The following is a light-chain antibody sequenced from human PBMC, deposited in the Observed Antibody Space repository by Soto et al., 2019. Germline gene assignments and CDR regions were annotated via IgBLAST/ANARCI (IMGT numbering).Light chain of an antibody. CDR2: EVG. V-gene: IGLV2-14*01. CDR1: SSDVGGYNY. Sequence: QSALTQPASVSGSPGQSITISCTGTSSDVGGYNYVSWYQQHPGKAPKLMIYEVGNRPSGVSNRFSGSKSGNTASLTISGLQAADEADYYCSSYTSYSSYVFGTGTKLTVL. CDR3: SSYTSYSSYV. J-gene: IGLJ1*01.